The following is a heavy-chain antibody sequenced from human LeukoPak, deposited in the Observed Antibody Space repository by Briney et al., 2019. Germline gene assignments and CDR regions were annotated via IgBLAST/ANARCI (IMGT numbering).Heavy chain of an antibody. CDR3: SRDGSGSGDV. D-gene: IGHD2-21*02. V-gene: IGHV3-21*01. CDR2: ISSESTNI. CDR1: GFNFNIYG. J-gene: IGHJ4*02. Sequence: GGSLRLSCAASGFNFNIYGMNWVRQAPGKGLEWVSSISSESTNIYYTDSVKGRFTIARDNAKNSLYLQMNSLIPEDTAVYYCSRDGSGSGDVWGQGTPVIVSS.